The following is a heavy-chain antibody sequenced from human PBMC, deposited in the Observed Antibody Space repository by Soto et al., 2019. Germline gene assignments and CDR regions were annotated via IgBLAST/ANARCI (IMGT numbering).Heavy chain of an antibody. J-gene: IGHJ4*02. CDR1: GFTFDDYG. CDR3: ARDRGAVVGQYFDY. V-gene: IGHV3-20*04. Sequence: GGSLRLSCAASGFTFDDYGMSWVRQAPGKGLEWVSGINWNGGSTGYADSVKGRFTVSRDNAKNSLYLQINSLRAEDTAVYYCARDRGAVVGQYFDYWGQGTLVTVSS. D-gene: IGHD6-19*01. CDR2: INWNGGST.